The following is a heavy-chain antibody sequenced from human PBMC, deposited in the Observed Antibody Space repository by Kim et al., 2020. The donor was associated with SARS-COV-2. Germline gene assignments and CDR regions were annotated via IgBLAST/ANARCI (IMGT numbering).Heavy chain of an antibody. D-gene: IGHD2-15*01. CDR3: ARGQPTYCSGGSCYSGFDY. Sequence: SRVTISVDTSKNQFSLKLSSVTAADTAVYYCARGQPTYCSGGSCYSGFDYWGQGTLVTASS. J-gene: IGHJ4*02. V-gene: IGHV4-34*01.